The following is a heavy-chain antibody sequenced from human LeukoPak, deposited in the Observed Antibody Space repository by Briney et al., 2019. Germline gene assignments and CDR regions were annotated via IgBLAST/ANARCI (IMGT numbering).Heavy chain of an antibody. Sequence: GGSLRLSCAASGFTFSSFWMHWVRQAPGKGLVWVSRISSDGSTTSYVDSVKGRFTISRDNAKNTLYLQMNSLRAEDTAVYYCAGGSRDGYNLNYWGQGTLVT. CDR3: AGGSRDGYNLNY. J-gene: IGHJ4*02. CDR2: ISSDGSTT. D-gene: IGHD5-24*01. V-gene: IGHV3-74*01. CDR1: GFTFSSFW.